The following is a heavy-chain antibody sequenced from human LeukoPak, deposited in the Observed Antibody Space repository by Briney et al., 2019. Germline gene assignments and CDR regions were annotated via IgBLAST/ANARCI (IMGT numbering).Heavy chain of an antibody. CDR1: GGSISTYY. V-gene: IGHV4-59*01. CDR2: IYDSGRT. CDR3: ARSLHVHVWGTSSPNAFDI. J-gene: IGHJ3*02. D-gene: IGHD3-16*01. Sequence: SETLSLTCTVSGGSISTYYWNWIRQPPGKGLEWIGYIYDSGRTYYNPSLKSRVTISVDTSKNQFSLKLSSVTAADTAVYYCARSLHVHVWGTSSPNAFDIWGQGTMVSVSS.